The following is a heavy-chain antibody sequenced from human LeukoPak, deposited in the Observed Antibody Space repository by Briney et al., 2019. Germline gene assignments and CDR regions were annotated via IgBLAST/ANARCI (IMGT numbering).Heavy chain of an antibody. CDR3: ARGPEAKLLWFGELSSYYMEV. V-gene: IGHV3-30*03. Sequence: GGSLRLSCAAPGFTFSSYGMHWVRQAPGKRLEWVAVISYDGSNKYYADSVKGRFTISRDNSKNSLYLQMNSLRAEDTAVYYCARGPEAKLLWFGELSSYYMEVWGKGTTVTVSS. D-gene: IGHD3-10*01. CDR1: GFTFSSYG. CDR2: ISYDGSNK. J-gene: IGHJ6*03.